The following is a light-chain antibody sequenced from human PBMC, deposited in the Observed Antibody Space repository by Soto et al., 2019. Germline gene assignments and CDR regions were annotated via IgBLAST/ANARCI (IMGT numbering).Light chain of an antibody. CDR1: QSVSSNY. J-gene: IGKJ2*01. CDR2: GAS. CDR3: QQSGSSPQMYT. V-gene: IGKV3-20*01. Sequence: EIVLTQSPGTLSLSPGERATLSCRASQSVSSNYLAWYQQKPGQAPRLLFYGASSRATGIPDRFSGSGSGTDFTLTISRLEPEDFAVYYCQQSGSSPQMYTFGQGTKLE.